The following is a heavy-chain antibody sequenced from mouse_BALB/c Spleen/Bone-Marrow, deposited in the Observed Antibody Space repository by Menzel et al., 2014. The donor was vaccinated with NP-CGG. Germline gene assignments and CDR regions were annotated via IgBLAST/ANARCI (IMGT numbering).Heavy chain of an antibody. J-gene: IGHJ3*01. V-gene: IGHV14-3*02. D-gene: IGHD1-1*01. CDR3: ARYYYGSSLFAY. Sequence: XQLQQPGAELVKPGASVKLSCTASGFNIKDTYMYWVKQRPEQGQEWIGRIDPANGNTKYDPKFQDKATITADTSSNTAYLQLSSLTSEDTAVYYCARYYYGSSLFAYWGQGTLVTVSA. CDR2: IDPANGNT. CDR1: GFNIKDTY.